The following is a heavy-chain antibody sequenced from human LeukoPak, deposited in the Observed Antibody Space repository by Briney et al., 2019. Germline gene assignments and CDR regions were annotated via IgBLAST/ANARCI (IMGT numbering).Heavy chain of an antibody. V-gene: IGHV3-30*04. Sequence: GRSLRLSCAASGFTFSSYAMHWVRQAPGKGLEWVAVRSYDGSNRYYADSVKGRFTISRDNSKNTLYLQMNSLRAEDTAVYYCAREGVYSSGWSAYYSDSSGYGHLDYWGQGTLVTVSS. D-gene: IGHD3-22*01. CDR1: GFTFSSYA. CDR2: RSYDGSNR. J-gene: IGHJ4*02. CDR3: AREGVYSSGWSAYYSDSSGYGHLDY.